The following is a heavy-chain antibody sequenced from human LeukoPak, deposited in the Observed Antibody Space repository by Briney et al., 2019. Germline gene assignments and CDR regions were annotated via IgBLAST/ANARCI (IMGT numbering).Heavy chain of an antibody. CDR1: GFTFSSYG. CDR3: ARDGPPVSDAFDI. V-gene: IGHV3-21*01. CDR2: ISSSGTYI. Sequence: PGGSLRLSCAASGFTFSSYGMNWVRQAPGKGLEWVSSISSSGTYIYFADSVKGRFTISRDNAKNSLYLQMNSLRAEDTALYYCARDGPPVSDAFDIWGQGTMVTVSS. J-gene: IGHJ3*02.